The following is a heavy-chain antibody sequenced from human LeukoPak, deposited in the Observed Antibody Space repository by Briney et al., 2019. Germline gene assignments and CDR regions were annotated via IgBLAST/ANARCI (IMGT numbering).Heavy chain of an antibody. CDR1: GFTVSSNY. V-gene: IGHV3-53*01. J-gene: IGHJ4*02. D-gene: IGHD4-23*01. Sequence: GSLRLSCAASGFTVSSNYMSWVRQAPGKGLEWVSVIYSGGGTFYADSVKGRFTVSRDNSKNSLYLQMNSLRAEDTAVYYCARLYGGNNYFDYWGQGTLVTVSS. CDR2: IYSGGGT. CDR3: ARLYGGNNYFDY.